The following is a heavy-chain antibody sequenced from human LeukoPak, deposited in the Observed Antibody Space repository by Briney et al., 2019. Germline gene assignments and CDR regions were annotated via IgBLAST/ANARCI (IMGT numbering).Heavy chain of an antibody. CDR3: ARLQTWADY. CDR1: GYSFTNYW. V-gene: IGHV5-51*01. CDR2: IYPDDSRT. J-gene: IGHJ4*02. D-gene: IGHD3-16*01. Sequence: GESLKISCKGSGYSFTNYWIAWVRQMPGKGLEWMGIIYPDDSRTRYSPSFQGQVTISADKSISTAYLQWSRLKASDTAMYYCARLQTWADYWGQGTLVTVSS.